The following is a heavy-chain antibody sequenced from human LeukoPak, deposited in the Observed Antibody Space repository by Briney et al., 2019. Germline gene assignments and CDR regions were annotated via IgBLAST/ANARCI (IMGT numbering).Heavy chain of an antibody. CDR2: IYYSGST. J-gene: IGHJ4*02. CDR3: ARITYYYDSSQYYFDY. V-gene: IGHV4-31*03. Sequence: SETLSLTCTVSGGSISSGGYYWSWIRQHPGKGLEWIGYIYYSGSTYYNPSLKCRVSISVDTSKNQFSLKLSSVTAADTAVYYCARITYYYDSSQYYFDYWGQGTLVTVSS. CDR1: GGSISSGGYY. D-gene: IGHD3-22*01.